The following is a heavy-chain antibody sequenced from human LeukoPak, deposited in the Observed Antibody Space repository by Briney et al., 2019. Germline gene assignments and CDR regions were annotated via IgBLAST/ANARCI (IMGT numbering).Heavy chain of an antibody. CDR2: ISGSGGST. CDR3: AKVSWIVVVQYFYYMDV. Sequence: GGSLRLSCAASGFTFSSYAMSWVRQAPGQGLEWVSAISGSGGSTYYADSVKGRFTISRDNSKNTLYLQMNSLRAEDTAVYYCAKVSWIVVVQYFYYMDVWGKGTTVTVSS. J-gene: IGHJ6*03. CDR1: GFTFSSYA. D-gene: IGHD3-22*01. V-gene: IGHV3-23*01.